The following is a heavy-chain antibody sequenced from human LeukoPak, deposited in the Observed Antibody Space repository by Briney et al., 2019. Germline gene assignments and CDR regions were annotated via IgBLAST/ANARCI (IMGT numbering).Heavy chain of an antibody. CDR3: ARERLYGDYENY. V-gene: IGHV4-61*02. J-gene: IGHJ4*02. CDR2: IYTSGSI. CDR1: GGSISSGSYY. D-gene: IGHD4-17*01. Sequence: SETLSLTCTVSGGSISSGSYYWSWIRQPAGKGLEWTGRIYTSGSINYNPSLKSRVTISVDTSKNQFSLKLSSVTAADTAVYYCARERLYGDYENYWGQGTLVTVSS.